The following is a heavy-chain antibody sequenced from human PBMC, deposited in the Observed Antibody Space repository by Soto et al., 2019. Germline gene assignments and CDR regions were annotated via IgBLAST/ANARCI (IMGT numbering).Heavy chain of an antibody. J-gene: IGHJ4*02. CDR1: GGSISSNY. Sequence: PSETLSLTCTVSGGSISSNYWSWIRQPPGKGLEWIGYIYYSGSTNYNPSLKSRVTISVDTSKNQFSLKLSSVTAADTAVYYCARMSQFVYDSSGYPDYWGQGTLVT. D-gene: IGHD3-22*01. CDR2: IYYSGST. V-gene: IGHV4-59*01. CDR3: ARMSQFVYDSSGYPDY.